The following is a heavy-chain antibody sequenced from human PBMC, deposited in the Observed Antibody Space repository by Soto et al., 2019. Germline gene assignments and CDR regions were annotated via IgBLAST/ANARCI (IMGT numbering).Heavy chain of an antibody. Sequence: SETLSLTCTVSGGSISSGSYYWGWIRQPPGKGLEWIGSIYYSGSTYYNPSLKSRVTISVDTSKNQFSLKLSSVTAADTAVYYCARGPAGQNLDYWGQGTLVTVSS. CDR2: IYYSGST. D-gene: IGHD6-13*01. J-gene: IGHJ4*02. CDR1: GGSISSGSYY. CDR3: ARGPAGQNLDY. V-gene: IGHV4-39*01.